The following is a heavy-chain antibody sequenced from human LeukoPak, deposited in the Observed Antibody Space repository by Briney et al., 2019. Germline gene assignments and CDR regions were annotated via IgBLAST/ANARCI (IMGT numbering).Heavy chain of an antibody. D-gene: IGHD3-22*01. Sequence: PGGSLRLSCAASGFTFSDYYMSWIRQAPGKGLEWVSYISSSGSTINYADSVKGRFTISRDNAKNSLYLQMNSLRAEDTAVYYCARWYYDSSGYNWFDPWGQGTLVTVSS. CDR2: ISSSGSTI. CDR3: ARWYYDSSGYNWFDP. J-gene: IGHJ5*02. V-gene: IGHV3-11*01. CDR1: GFTFSDYY.